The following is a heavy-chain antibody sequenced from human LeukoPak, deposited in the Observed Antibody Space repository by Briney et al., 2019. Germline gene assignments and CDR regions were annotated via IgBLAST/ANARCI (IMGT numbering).Heavy chain of an antibody. CDR3: TRDPGFGEFAYYYYGMDV. CDR2: ISSSSSYI. Sequence: PGGSLRLSCAASGFTFSSYSMNWVRQAPGKGLEWVSSISSSSSYIYYADSVKGRFTISRDNSKNTLYLQMNSLRAEDTAVYYCTRDPGFGEFAYYYYGMDVWGQGTTVTVSS. D-gene: IGHD3-10*01. V-gene: IGHV3-21*01. CDR1: GFTFSSYS. J-gene: IGHJ6*02.